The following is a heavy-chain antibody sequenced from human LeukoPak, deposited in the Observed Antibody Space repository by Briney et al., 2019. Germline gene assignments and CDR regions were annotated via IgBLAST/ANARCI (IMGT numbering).Heavy chain of an antibody. CDR3: ARDEIYSSDWQSNHYYYYMDV. D-gene: IGHD6-19*01. J-gene: IGHJ6*03. Sequence: SETLSLTCTVSGYSISSGYYWGWIRQPPGKGLEWIGSIYHSGSTYYNPSLKSRVTISVDTSKNQFSLKLSSVTAADTAMYYCARDEIYSSDWQSNHYYYYMDVWGIGTTVTVSS. CDR2: IYHSGST. V-gene: IGHV4-38-2*02. CDR1: GYSISSGYY.